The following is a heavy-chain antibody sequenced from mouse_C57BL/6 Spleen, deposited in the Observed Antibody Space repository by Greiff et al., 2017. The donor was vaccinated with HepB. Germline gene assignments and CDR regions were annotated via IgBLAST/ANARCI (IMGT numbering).Heavy chain of an antibody. V-gene: IGHV5-17*01. CDR3: ARLYGSSYRLGYFDY. J-gene: IGHJ2*01. Sequence: EVMLVESGGGLVKPGGSLKLSCAASGFTFSDYGMHWVRQAPEKGLEWVAYISSGSSTIYYADTVKGRFTISRDNAKNTLFLQMTSLRSEDTAMYYCARLYGSSYRLGYFDYWGQGTTLTVSS. D-gene: IGHD1-1*01. CDR2: ISSGSSTI. CDR1: GFTFSDYG.